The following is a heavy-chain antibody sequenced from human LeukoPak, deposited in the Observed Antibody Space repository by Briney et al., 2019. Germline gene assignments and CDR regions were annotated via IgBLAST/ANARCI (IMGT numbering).Heavy chain of an antibody. D-gene: IGHD6-6*01. J-gene: IGHJ4*02. Sequence: GGSLRLSCAASGFTFRSYGMHWVRQAPGKGLEYVAAISSNGGSTDSANSVKGRFTISRDNSKNTLYLQMGSLRAEDMAVYYCARISSSYDYDYWGQGTLVTLSS. V-gene: IGHV3-64*01. CDR3: ARISSSYDYDY. CDR2: ISSNGGST. CDR1: GFTFRSYG.